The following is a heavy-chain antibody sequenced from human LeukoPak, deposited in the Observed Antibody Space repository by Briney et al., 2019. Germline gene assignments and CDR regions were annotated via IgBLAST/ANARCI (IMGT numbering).Heavy chain of an antibody. CDR3: ARHRVGYDFWSDYFDY. CDR1: GGSISSSSYY. D-gene: IGHD3-3*01. J-gene: IGHJ4*02. Sequence: PPETLSLTCTVSGGSISSSSYYWGWIRQPPGKGLEWIGTIYYSGRTYYNPSLKSRVTMSVDTAKNQFSLRLSSVTAADTAVYYCARHRVGYDFWSDYFDYWGQGALVTVSS. CDR2: IYYSGRT. V-gene: IGHV4-39*01.